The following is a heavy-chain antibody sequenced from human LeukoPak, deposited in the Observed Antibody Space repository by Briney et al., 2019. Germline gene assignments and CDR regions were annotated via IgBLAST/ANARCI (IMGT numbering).Heavy chain of an antibody. V-gene: IGHV3-48*04. D-gene: IGHD3-22*01. CDR1: GFSFSNYY. Sequence: SGGSLRLSCKASGFSFSNYYMNWVRQAPGKGLEWLSHINGRGGIINYADSVKGRFTISRDNAKNSLYLQMNSLRAEDTAVYYCARDIYYDSSGYYGSVYWGQGTLVTVSS. CDR2: INGRGGII. CDR3: ARDIYYDSSGYYGSVY. J-gene: IGHJ4*02.